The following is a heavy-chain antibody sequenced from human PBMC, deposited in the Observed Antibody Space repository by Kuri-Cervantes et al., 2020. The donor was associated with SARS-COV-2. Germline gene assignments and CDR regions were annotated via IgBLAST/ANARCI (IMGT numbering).Heavy chain of an antibody. CDR2: INPDGSYT. CDR1: GFTFNNYF. CDR3: VRDGDHWNFDY. D-gene: IGHD1-1*01. Sequence: GGSLRLSCAASGFTFNNYFMHWVRQAPGKGLVWVSRINPDGSYTNNADSVKGRFTLSRDNAKNMLFLQMNSLRAEDTAVYYCVRDGDHWNFDYWGQGTLVTVSS. J-gene: IGHJ4*02. V-gene: IGHV3-74*01.